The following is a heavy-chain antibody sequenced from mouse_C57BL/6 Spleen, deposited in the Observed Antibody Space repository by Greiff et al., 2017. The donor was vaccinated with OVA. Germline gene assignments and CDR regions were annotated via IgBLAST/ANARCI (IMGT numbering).Heavy chain of an antibody. Sequence: EVKLQESGPGLVKPSQSLSLTCSVTGYSITSGYYWNWIRQFPGNKLEWMGYISYDGSNNYNPSLKNRISITRDTSKNQFFLKLNSVTTEDTATYDCAREGLYYYGSRFDYWGQGTTLTVSS. J-gene: IGHJ2*01. D-gene: IGHD1-1*01. V-gene: IGHV3-6*01. CDR2: ISYDGSN. CDR3: AREGLYYYGSRFDY. CDR1: GYSITSGYY.